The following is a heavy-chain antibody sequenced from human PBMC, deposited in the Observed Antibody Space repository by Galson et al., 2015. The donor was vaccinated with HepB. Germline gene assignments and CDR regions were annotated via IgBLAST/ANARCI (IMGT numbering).Heavy chain of an antibody. CDR3: ARGRAPYYYDTTDYFTL. Sequence: SLRLSCAASGFTFSIYVMHWVRQAPGKGLEYVSTIGGGTYYANSVKGRFTISRDNSKNTLYLQMGSLRTEDMAVYYCARGRAPYYYDTTDYFTLWGQGTLVTVSS. J-gene: IGHJ4*02. CDR1: GFTFSIYV. CDR2: IGGGT. V-gene: IGHV3-64*01. D-gene: IGHD3-22*01.